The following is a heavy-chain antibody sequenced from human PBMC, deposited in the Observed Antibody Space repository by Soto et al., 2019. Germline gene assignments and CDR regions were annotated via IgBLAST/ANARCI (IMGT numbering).Heavy chain of an antibody. CDR3: ARVIGYDILTGLVWFDP. CDR2: IYYSGST. CDR1: GGSISSGGYY. V-gene: IGHV4-31*03. D-gene: IGHD3-9*01. Sequence: QVQLQESGPGLVKPSQTLSLTCTVSGGSISSGGYYWSWIRQHPGKGLEWIGYIYYSGSTYYNPSLTSRVTISVDTSTNQFSLKLSSVTAADTAVYYCARVIGYDILTGLVWFDPWGQGTLVTVSS. J-gene: IGHJ5*02.